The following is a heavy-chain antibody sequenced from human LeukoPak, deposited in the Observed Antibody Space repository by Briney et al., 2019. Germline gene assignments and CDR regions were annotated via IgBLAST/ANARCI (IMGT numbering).Heavy chain of an antibody. J-gene: IGHJ4*02. CDR1: GFTFSSYG. CDR3: AKDAVAGSPHFDY. Sequence: PGGSLRLSCAASGFTFSSYGMHWVRQAPGKGLEWVAVISYDGSNKYYADSVKGRFTISRDNSKNTLYLQMNSLRAEDTAVYYCAKDAVAGSPHFDYWGQGTLVTVSS. V-gene: IGHV3-30*18. D-gene: IGHD6-19*01. CDR2: ISYDGSNK.